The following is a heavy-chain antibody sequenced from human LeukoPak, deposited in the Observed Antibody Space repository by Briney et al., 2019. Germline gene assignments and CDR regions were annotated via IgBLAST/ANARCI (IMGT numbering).Heavy chain of an antibody. CDR1: GYTFTSYG. J-gene: IGHJ4*02. CDR3: ARDQPVLYYFDSRGPSVQFDY. D-gene: IGHD3-22*01. V-gene: IGHV1-18*01. CDR2: ISAYNGNT. Sequence: ASVKVSCKASGYTFTSYGISWVRQAPGQGLEWMGWISAYNGNTNYAQKLQGRVTMTTDTSTSTAYMELRSLRSDDTAVYYCARDQPVLYYFDSRGPSVQFDYWGQGTLVTVSS.